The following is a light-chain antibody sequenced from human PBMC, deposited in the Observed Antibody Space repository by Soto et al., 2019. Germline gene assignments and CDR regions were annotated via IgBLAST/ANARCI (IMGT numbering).Light chain of an antibody. CDR1: SSDIGHYDY. Sequence: QSVLTQPASVSGSPGQSITISCTGTSSDIGHYDYVSWYQQHPGKAPKLMIYHVTKRPSGVPDRFSGSKSGNTASLIISGLQAADEAEYYCCCCSYAGSSSFRVLFGGGTKVTVL. V-gene: IGLV2-11*01. CDR2: HVT. J-gene: IGLJ2*01. CDR3: CSYAGSSSFRVL.